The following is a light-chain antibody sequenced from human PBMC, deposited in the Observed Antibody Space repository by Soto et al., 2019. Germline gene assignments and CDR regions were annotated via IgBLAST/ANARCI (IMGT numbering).Light chain of an antibody. V-gene: IGKV3-20*01. CDR1: QSVDSST. Sequence: EVVLTQSLGTLSLSPGERATLSCRASQSVDSSTLAWYQQKPGQAPRLLISGASKRATGTPDRISGSGSGTDFTLTISRLEPEDFAVYYCQHFDDSLTFGGGTKVEIK. CDR3: QHFDDSLT. J-gene: IGKJ4*01. CDR2: GAS.